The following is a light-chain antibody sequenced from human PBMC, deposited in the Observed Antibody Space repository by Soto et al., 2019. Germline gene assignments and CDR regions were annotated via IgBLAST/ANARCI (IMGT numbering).Light chain of an antibody. J-gene: IGLJ2*01. V-gene: IGLV2-23*01. Sequence: QSALTQPASVSGSPGQSITISCTGTSSDVGRYNLVSWYQQHPGKAPKLMIYEDSKRPSGVSNRFSGSKSGNTASLTISGLHAEDEADYYCCSYAGSSTLVFGGGTKVTVL. CDR2: EDS. CDR1: SSDVGRYNL. CDR3: CSYAGSSTLV.